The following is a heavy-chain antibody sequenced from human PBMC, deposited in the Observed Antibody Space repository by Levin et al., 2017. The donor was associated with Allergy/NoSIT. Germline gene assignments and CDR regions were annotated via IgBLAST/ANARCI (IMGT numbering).Heavy chain of an antibody. CDR3: ARRSRLGLTFEI. CDR2: IYYSGST. D-gene: IGHD6-19*01. Sequence: NASETLSLTCTVSGGAIRSYYWSWIRQPPGKGLEWIGYIYYSGSTNYNPSLKSRVTISVDTSKNQFSLKLTSVTAADTAVYYCARRSRLGLTFEIWGQGTMVTVSS. J-gene: IGHJ3*02. V-gene: IGHV4-59*01. CDR1: GGAIRSYY.